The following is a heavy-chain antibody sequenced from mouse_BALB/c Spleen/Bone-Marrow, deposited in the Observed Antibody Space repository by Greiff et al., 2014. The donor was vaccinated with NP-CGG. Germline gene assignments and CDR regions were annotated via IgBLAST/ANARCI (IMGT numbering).Heavy chain of an antibody. Sequence: QVQLQQPGAELVKPGASVKLSCKASGYTFTSYWMHWVKQRPGQGLEWIREIDPSDSYTNYNQKFKGKATLTVDKSSSTAYVQLSSLTSEDSAVYFCARWLLRYYAMDDWGQGTSVTVSS. D-gene: IGHD2-3*01. CDR3: ARWLLRYYAMDD. CDR1: GYTFTSYW. J-gene: IGHJ4*01. V-gene: IGHV1-69*02. CDR2: IDPSDSYT.